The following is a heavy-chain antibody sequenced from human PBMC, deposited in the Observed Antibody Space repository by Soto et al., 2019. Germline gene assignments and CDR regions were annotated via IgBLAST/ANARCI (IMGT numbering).Heavy chain of an antibody. CDR2: ISNYNGDT. Sequence: QVRLVQSGAEVKKPGASVRVSCKASGYTFTRYSINWVRQAPGQGLEWVGWISNYNGDTKYAEKFQGRVTLTTDTSTTTTYMDLRSLTSDDTAVYFCARGDSTGSPTGWFDPWGQGTLVTVSS. D-gene: IGHD6-19*01. CDR3: ARGDSTGSPTGWFDP. CDR1: GYTFTRYS. V-gene: IGHV1-18*04. J-gene: IGHJ5*02.